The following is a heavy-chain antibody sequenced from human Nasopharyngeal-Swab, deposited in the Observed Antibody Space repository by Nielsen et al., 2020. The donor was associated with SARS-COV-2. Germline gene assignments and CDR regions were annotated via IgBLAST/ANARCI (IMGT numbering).Heavy chain of an antibody. J-gene: IGHJ4*02. CDR3: ARIIRRRGWYSHVDY. CDR1: GDPISRSDDY. D-gene: IGHD6-19*01. V-gene: IGHV4-39*07. CDR2: TYRSGSGSA. Sequence: SETLSLTCTVSGDPISRSDDYWGWIRQTPGKGLEWIVSTYRSGSGSAYYNPSLKSRVTISIVPSKNLFSLNLKSVTAADTAVYYCARIIRRRGWYSHVDYWGQGTLVTVSS.